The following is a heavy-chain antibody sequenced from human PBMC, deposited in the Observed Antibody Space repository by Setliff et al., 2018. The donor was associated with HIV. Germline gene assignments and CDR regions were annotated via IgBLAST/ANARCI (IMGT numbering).Heavy chain of an antibody. J-gene: IGHJ4*02. CDR3: TRDQGSG. D-gene: IGHD6-19*01. Sequence: FTFSSYEMNWVRQAPGKGLEWVSYISSSGSTIYYADSVKGRFTISRDNAKNSLFLQMNSLRAEDTAIYYCTRDQGSGWGQGTLVTVSS. CDR2: ISSSGSTI. CDR1: FTFSSYE. V-gene: IGHV3-48*03.